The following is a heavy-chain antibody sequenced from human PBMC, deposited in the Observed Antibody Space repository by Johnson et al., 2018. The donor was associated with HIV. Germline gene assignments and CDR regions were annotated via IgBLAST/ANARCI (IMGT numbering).Heavy chain of an antibody. J-gene: IGHJ3*02. V-gene: IGHV3-30-3*01. Sequence: QVQLVESGGGVVQPGRSLRLSCAASGFTFSSYAMHWVRQAPGKGLEWVAVISYDRSNKYYADSVKGRFTISRDNSKNSLYLQMNSLRAEDTALYYCARGYCSGGSCYSEYAFDIWGQGTMVTVSS. CDR3: ARGYCSGGSCYSEYAFDI. CDR2: ISYDRSNK. D-gene: IGHD2-15*01. CDR1: GFTFSSYA.